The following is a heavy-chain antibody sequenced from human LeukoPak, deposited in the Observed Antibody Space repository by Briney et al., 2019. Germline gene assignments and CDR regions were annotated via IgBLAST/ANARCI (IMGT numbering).Heavy chain of an antibody. J-gene: IGHJ4*02. Sequence: ASVKVSCKASGYTFTSYGISWVRQDPGEGLEWMGWISAHNGNTNYAQKLLGRVTMTTDTSTSTACLEVMSLRSDDAAVYYCARGGTTGTTVFDYWGQGTLVTVSS. D-gene: IGHD1-1*01. CDR2: ISAHNGNT. CDR1: GYTFTSYG. CDR3: ARGGTTGTTVFDY. V-gene: IGHV1-18*01.